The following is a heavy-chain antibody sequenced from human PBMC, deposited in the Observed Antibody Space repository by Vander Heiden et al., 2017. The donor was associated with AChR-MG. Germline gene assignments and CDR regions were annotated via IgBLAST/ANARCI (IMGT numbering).Heavy chain of an antibody. V-gene: IGHV4-59*01. Sequence: QVQLQESGPGLVKPSETLSLTCTVPGGSISSYYWSWIRQPPGKGLEWIGYIYYSGSTNYNPSLKSRVTISVDTSKNQFSLKLSSVTAADTAVYYCAREQDTAMADWGQGTLVTVSS. CDR2: IYYSGST. J-gene: IGHJ1*01. CDR3: AREQDTAMAD. CDR1: GGSISSYY. D-gene: IGHD5-18*01.